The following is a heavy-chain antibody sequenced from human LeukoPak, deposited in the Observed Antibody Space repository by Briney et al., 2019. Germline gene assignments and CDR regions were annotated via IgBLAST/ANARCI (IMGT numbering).Heavy chain of an antibody. CDR1: GFTFSSYS. CDR2: ISSSSSYI. Sequence: GGPLRLSCAASGFTFSSYSMIWVRQAPGKGLELVPSISSSSSYIYYADSVKGRFTISRDNAKNSLYLNMNSLRAEDTAVYYCARGGQQLVRGRLFDYWGQGTLVTVSS. J-gene: IGHJ4*02. V-gene: IGHV3-21*01. CDR3: ARGGQQLVRGRLFDY. D-gene: IGHD6-13*01.